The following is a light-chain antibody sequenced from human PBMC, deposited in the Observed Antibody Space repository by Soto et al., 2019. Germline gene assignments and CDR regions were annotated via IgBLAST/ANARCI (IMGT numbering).Light chain of an antibody. CDR1: QGIRND. Sequence: AVQMTQSPSSLSASVGDRITITCRASQGIRNDLAWYQQKPGKAPNLLIYAASRLHIGVPSRFSGSASGTDFTFTITGLQPEDFATYYCLQDNNYPYTFGQGTKLEIK. J-gene: IGKJ2*01. CDR2: AAS. V-gene: IGKV1-6*01. CDR3: LQDNNYPYT.